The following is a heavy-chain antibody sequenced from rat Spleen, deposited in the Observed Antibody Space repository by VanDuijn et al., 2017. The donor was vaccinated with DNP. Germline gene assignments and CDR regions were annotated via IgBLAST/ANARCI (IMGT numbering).Heavy chain of an antibody. D-gene: IGHD3-6*01. J-gene: IGHJ4*01. CDR2: ISPSGNNT. V-gene: IGHV5-25*01. CDR3: VSFNWPVP. CDR1: GFTFSNYD. Sequence: EVQLVESGGGLVQPGRSLKLSCAASGFTFSNYDMAWVRQAPTKGLEWVASISPSGNNTYYRDSVKGRFTISRENAKTTLYLQMNSLRSEDTATYYCVSFNWPVPWGQGTSVTVSS.